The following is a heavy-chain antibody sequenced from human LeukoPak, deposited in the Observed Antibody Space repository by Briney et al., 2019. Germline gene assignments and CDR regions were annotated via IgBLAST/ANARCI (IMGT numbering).Heavy chain of an antibody. Sequence: GGSLRLSCAASGFAFSTYSMNWVRQAPGKGLEWVSSVSRSSRFIFYADSVQGRFTISRDDAKASLFLQMNSLRAEDTAVYYCARVSDAFDYFFDSWGQGTLVTVSS. J-gene: IGHJ4*02. CDR1: GFAFSTYS. CDR3: ARVSDAFDYFFDS. V-gene: IGHV3-21*01. CDR2: VSRSSRFI. D-gene: IGHD5-12*01.